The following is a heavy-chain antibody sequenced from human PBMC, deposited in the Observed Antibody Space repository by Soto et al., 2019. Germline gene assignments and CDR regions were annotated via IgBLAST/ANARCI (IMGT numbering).Heavy chain of an antibody. CDR2: IYYSGST. CDR3: ARGRYSGSYPAFDI. J-gene: IGHJ3*02. D-gene: IGHD1-26*01. V-gene: IGHV4-31*03. CDR1: GGSISSSSYY. Sequence: SETLSLTCTVSGGSISSSSYYWSWIRQHPGKGLEWIGCIYYSGSTYYNPSLKSRVTISVDTSKNQFSLKLSSVTAADTAVYYCARGRYSGSYPAFDIWGQGTMVTV.